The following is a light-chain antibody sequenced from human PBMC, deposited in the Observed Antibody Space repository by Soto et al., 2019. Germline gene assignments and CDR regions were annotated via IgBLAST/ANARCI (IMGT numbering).Light chain of an antibody. CDR1: ESVSNC. CDR2: DAS. CDR3: QQRSSWPLT. J-gene: IGKJ5*01. V-gene: IGKV3-11*01. Sequence: EIVLTQSPATLSLSPGERATLSCRASESVSNCLAWYQQKPGQAPRLLIYDASNRAAGIPARFSGSGSGTDFTLTISSLEPEDFTVYYCQQRSSWPLTFGQGTRLDIK.